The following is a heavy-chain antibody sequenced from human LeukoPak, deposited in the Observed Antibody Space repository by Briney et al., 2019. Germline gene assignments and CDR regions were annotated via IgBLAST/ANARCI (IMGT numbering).Heavy chain of an antibody. Sequence: ASVKVSCKASGYTFTSYDINWMRQATGQGLEWMGWMNPNSGNTGYAQKFQGRVTMTRNTSISTAYMELSSLRSEDTAVYYCARRGNIAARRGGDYWGQGTLVTVSS. CDR2: MNPNSGNT. CDR3: ARRGNIAARRGGDY. V-gene: IGHV1-8*01. J-gene: IGHJ4*02. D-gene: IGHD6-6*01. CDR1: GYTFTSYD.